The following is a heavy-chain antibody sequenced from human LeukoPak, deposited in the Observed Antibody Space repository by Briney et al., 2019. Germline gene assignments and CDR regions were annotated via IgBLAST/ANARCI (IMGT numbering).Heavy chain of an antibody. CDR3: AEYDTSGNYMDV. V-gene: IGHV4-59*01. CDR2: IYYTGSS. J-gene: IGHJ6*03. D-gene: IGHD3-22*01. Sequence: SETLSLTCTVSGGSITTYYWSWIRQPPGKGLEWIGYIYYTGSSNYNPSLKSRVTLSVDTSKNQFSLKLSSVTAADTAVYYCAEYDTSGNYMDVWAKGPRSPSP. CDR1: GGSITTYY.